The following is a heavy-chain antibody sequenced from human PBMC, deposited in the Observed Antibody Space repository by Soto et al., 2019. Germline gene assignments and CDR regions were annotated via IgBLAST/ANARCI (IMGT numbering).Heavy chain of an antibody. V-gene: IGHV3-13*05. CDR3: ARAYSGQLPRRADYYYALDV. D-gene: IGHD2-2*01. Sequence: EVQLVESGGGSVQPGGSLRLSCTASGFPFSDYDMHWVRQASGNGLEWISTIGAARDPYYTGSVKGRFTISRENAKNSMFLHMNSVRAEDTAVYYCARAYSGQLPRRADYYYALDVWGQGTTVTVSS. J-gene: IGHJ6*02. CDR2: IGAARDP. CDR1: GFPFSDYD.